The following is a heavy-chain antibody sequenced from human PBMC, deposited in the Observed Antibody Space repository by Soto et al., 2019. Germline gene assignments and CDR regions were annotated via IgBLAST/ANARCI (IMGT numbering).Heavy chain of an antibody. CDR3: AQDPSTGYADR. CDR1: AFVFREYA. D-gene: IGHD3-9*01. Sequence: EVHLLESGGDLVQPGGSLRLSCVASAFVFREYAMSWVRQAPGKGLEWVSTISRGGRYTHYADSVKGRFTISRDNSKNTLELQMYSLRDEDTAVYYCAQDPSTGYADRWGQGTLVTVSS. V-gene: IGHV3-23*01. J-gene: IGHJ4*02. CDR2: ISRGGRYT.